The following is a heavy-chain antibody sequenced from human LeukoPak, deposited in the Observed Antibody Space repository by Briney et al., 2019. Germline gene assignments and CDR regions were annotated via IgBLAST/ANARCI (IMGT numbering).Heavy chain of an antibody. V-gene: IGHV3-30-3*02. D-gene: IGHD2-2*01. Sequence: GGSLRLSCAASGFTFSSYAMHWVRQAPGKGLEWVAVISYDGSNKYYADSVKGRFTISRDNSKNTLYLQMNSLRAEGTAVYYCAKSSGYCSSTNCYPDYWGQGTLVTVSS. CDR2: ISYDGSNK. J-gene: IGHJ4*02. CDR3: AKSSGYCSSTNCYPDY. CDR1: GFTFSSYA.